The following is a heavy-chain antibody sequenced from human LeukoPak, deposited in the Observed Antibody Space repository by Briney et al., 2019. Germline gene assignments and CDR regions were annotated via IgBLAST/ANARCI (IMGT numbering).Heavy chain of an antibody. CDR3: AKAGSSGWYVSLADY. J-gene: IGHJ4*02. CDR2: ISGSGGST. Sequence: GGSLRLSCAASGFTFSSYAMSWVRQAPGKGLEWVSAISGSGGSTYYADSVKVRFTISRDNSKNTLYLQMNSLRAEDTAVYYCAKAGSSGWYVSLADYWGQGTLVTVSS. CDR1: GFTFSSYA. V-gene: IGHV3-23*01. D-gene: IGHD6-19*01.